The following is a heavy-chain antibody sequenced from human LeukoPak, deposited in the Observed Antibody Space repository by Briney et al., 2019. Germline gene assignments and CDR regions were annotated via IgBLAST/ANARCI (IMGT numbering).Heavy chain of an antibody. CDR1: DGSIRSGSYY. CDR3: ARGLYLMLGLFDI. Sequence: SETLSLTCSVSDGSIRSGSYYWGWIRQPPGKGLEWIGSIYYSGSTYYNPSLKSRVTISVDTSKNQFSLKVTSVTAADTAVYYCARGLYLMLGLFDIWGQGAMVVVSS. D-gene: IGHD3-16*01. J-gene: IGHJ3*02. CDR2: IYYSGST. V-gene: IGHV4-39*07.